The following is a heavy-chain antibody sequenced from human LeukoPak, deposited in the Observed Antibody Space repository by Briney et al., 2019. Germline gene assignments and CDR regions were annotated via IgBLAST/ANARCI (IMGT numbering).Heavy chain of an antibody. CDR3: AGILIDFWSGMENYYYYYMDV. V-gene: IGHV4-59*01. CDR1: SESFSTYY. Sequence: PSETLSLTCAVYSESFSTYYWSWIRQPPGKGLEWIGYIYYSGSTNYNPSLKSRVTISVDTSKNQFSLKLSSVTAADTAVYYCAGILIDFWSGMENYYYYYMDVWGKGTTVTVSS. D-gene: IGHD3-3*01. CDR2: IYYSGST. J-gene: IGHJ6*03.